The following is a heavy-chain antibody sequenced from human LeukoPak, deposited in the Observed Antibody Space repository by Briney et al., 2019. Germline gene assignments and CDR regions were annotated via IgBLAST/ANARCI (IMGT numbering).Heavy chain of an antibody. Sequence: AGESLRLSCEASGXTFRNYWMTWVRQAPGKGLEWVANIKEDGSEIYYVESVKGRFTISRDNAKNSLYLQMNSLRAEDTAMYYCARDRYCSGSWGQGTLVTVSS. CDR2: IKEDGSEI. CDR3: ARDRYCSGS. CDR1: GXTFRNYW. J-gene: IGHJ5*02. D-gene: IGHD2-15*01. V-gene: IGHV3-7*04.